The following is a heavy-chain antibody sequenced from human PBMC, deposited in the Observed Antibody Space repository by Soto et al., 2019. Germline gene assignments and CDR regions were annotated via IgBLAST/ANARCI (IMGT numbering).Heavy chain of an antibody. CDR1: GYTFSSYY. CDR3: ARGLGLGDC. D-gene: IGHD3-9*01. Sequence: QVQLVQSGAEVKKPGASVKVSCKASGYTFSSYYIHWVRQAPGQGLEWIGIINPNGGSTNYAQNFNGRLTVPRDTSTATVYMDLIALTSDDAAMYYCARGLGLGDCWGQGTLVTVSS. J-gene: IGHJ4*02. V-gene: IGHV1-46*01. CDR2: INPNGGST.